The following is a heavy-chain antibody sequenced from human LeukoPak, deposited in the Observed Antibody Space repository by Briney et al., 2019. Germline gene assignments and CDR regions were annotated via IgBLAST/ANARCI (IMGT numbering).Heavy chain of an antibody. CDR1: GYSFTTYG. D-gene: IGHD3-3*01. CDR3: ARDVRNDFSTSYYYFDY. J-gene: IGHJ4*02. Sequence: GASVKVSCKASGYSFTTYGISWVRQAAGQGLEWMGGIIPIFGTANYAQKFQGRVTITADKSTSTAYMELSSLRSEDTAVYYCARDVRNDFSTSYYYFDYWGQGTLVTVSS. V-gene: IGHV1-69*06. CDR2: IIPIFGTA.